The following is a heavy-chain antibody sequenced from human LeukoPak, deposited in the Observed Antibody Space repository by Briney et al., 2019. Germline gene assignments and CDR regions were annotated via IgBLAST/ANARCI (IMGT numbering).Heavy chain of an antibody. J-gene: IGHJ6*02. D-gene: IGHD4-17*01. Sequence: ASVKVSCKVSGYTLTELSMHWVRQAPGKGLEWMGGFDPEDGETIYAQKFQGRVTMTEDTSTDTAYMELSSLRSEDTAVYYCATNGERSYGMDVWGQGTTVTVSS. CDR1: GYTLTELS. CDR2: FDPEDGET. V-gene: IGHV1-24*01. CDR3: ATNGERSYGMDV.